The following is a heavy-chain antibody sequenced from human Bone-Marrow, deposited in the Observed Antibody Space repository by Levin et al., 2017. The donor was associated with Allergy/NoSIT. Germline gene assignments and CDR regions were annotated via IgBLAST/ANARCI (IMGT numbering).Heavy chain of an antibody. V-gene: IGHV3-7*01. CDR2: IKKDGSDK. CDR1: GFTFSAYW. J-gene: IGHJ4*02. D-gene: IGHD3-16*01. Sequence: GESLKISCAASGFTFSAYWMSWVRQAPGKGLEWVANIKKDGSDKYYVDSVKGRFTISRDNAKNSLYLQMNSLRAEDTAVYYCTRADTRGDYWGQGTLVTVSS. CDR3: TRADTRGDY.